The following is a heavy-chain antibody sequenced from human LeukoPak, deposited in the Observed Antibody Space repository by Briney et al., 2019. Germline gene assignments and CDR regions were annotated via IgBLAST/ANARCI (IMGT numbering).Heavy chain of an antibody. CDR2: ISSSGSTI. V-gene: IGHV3-11*04. CDR1: GFTFSDYY. D-gene: IGHD1-26*01. CDR3: ARDPSSGDRGSYFLFDY. J-gene: IGHJ4*02. Sequence: GGSLRLSCAASGFTFSDYYMSWIRQAPGKGLEWVSYISSSGSTIYYADSVKGRFTISRDNAKNSLYLQMNSLRAEDTAVYYCARDPSSGDRGSYFLFDYWGQGTLVTVSS.